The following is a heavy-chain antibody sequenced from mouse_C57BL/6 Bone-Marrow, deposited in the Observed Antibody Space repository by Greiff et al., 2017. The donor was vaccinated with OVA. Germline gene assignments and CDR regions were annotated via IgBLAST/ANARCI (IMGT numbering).Heavy chain of an antibody. Sequence: QVQLQQPGTELVQPGASVKLSCKASGYTFTSYWLHWVKQRPGQGLEWIGNINPSNGGTNYNEKFKSKSTLTVDKSSSTAYMQLSSLTSEDSAVYYWAGVYYHWYFYVWGTGTTVTVSA. V-gene: IGHV1-53*01. J-gene: IGHJ1*03. CDR1: GYTFTSYW. D-gene: IGHD1-1*01. CDR2: INPSNGGT. CDR3: AGVYYHWYFYV.